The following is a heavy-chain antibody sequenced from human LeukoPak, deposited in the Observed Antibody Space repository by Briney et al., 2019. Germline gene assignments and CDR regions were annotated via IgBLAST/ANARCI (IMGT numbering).Heavy chain of an antibody. V-gene: IGHV4-61*02. CDR2: IYTSGST. D-gene: IGHD4-23*01. CDR1: GGSISSGSYY. J-gene: IGHJ4*02. Sequence: PSETLSLTCTVSGGSISSGSYYWSWIRQPAGKGLEWIGRIYTSGSTNYNPSLKSRVTISVDTSKNQFSLKLSSVTAADTAVYYCARDHLLTTVAKGELDYWGQGTLVTVSS. CDR3: ARDHLLTTVAKGELDY.